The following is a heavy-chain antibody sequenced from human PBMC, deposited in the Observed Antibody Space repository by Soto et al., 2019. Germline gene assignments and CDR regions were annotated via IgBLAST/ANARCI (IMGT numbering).Heavy chain of an antibody. Sequence: PSETLSLTCAVYGGSFSGYYWSWVRQAPGKGLEWVSAISGSGGSTYYADSVKGRFTISRDNSKNTLYLQMNSLRAEDTAVYYCAKDISPGIAAAGTSREYYYYYYGMDVWGQGTTVTVSS. V-gene: IGHV3-23*01. CDR3: AKDISPGIAAAGTSREYYYYYYGMDV. CDR1: GGSFSGYY. CDR2: ISGSGGST. D-gene: IGHD6-13*01. J-gene: IGHJ6*02.